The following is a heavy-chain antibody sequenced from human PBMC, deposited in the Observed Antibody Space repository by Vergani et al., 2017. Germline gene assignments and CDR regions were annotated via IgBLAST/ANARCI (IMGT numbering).Heavy chain of an antibody. CDR3: AKEGISDYYGSGSSWYFDL. J-gene: IGHJ2*01. D-gene: IGHD3-10*01. CDR2: IYTSGST. Sequence: VQLLESGGGLVQPGGSLRLSCAASGFTFSSYAMSWVRQAPGKGLEWIGRIYTSGSTNYNPSLKSRVTISVDTSKNQFSLKLSSVTAADTAVYYCAKEGISDYYGSGSSWYFDLWGRGTLVTVSS. CDR1: GFTFSSYA. V-gene: IGHV4-4*08.